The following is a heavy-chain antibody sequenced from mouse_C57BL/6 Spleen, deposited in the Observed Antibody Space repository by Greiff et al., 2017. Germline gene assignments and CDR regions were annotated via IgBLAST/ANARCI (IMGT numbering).Heavy chain of an antibody. J-gene: IGHJ3*01. CDR2: IYPGDGDT. Sequence: QVQLQQSGPELVKPGASVKISCKASGYAFSSSWMNWVKQRPGKGLEWIGRIYPGDGDTNYNGKFKGKATLTADKSSSTAYMQLSRLTSEDSAVYFCAVYYGNPAWFAYWGQGTLVTVSA. D-gene: IGHD2-1*01. V-gene: IGHV1-82*01. CDR3: AVYYGNPAWFAY. CDR1: GYAFSSSW.